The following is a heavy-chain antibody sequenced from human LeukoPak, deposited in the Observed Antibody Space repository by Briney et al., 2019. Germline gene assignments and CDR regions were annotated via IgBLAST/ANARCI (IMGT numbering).Heavy chain of an antibody. D-gene: IGHD3-16*01. Sequence: PSETLPLTCTVSGGSISSTYDHWGWLRQPPEKGLEWMGSIRYSGATYYNPSLQSRVTISVDKSKNKFSLQLSCVTAADTAGYYCARLFPRVPPSRVGYYFDYWGQGTLVTVSS. CDR1: GGSISSTYDH. J-gene: IGHJ4*02. CDR3: ARLFPRVPPSRVGYYFDY. V-gene: IGHV4-39*07. CDR2: IRYSGAT.